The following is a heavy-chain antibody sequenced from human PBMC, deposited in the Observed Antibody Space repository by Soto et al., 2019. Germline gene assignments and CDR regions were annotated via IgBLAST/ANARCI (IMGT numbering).Heavy chain of an antibody. J-gene: IGHJ5*02. CDR1: GGSISSGGYY. Sequence: PSETLSLTCTVSGGSISSGGYYWSWIRQHPGKGLEWIGYIYYSGSTYYNPSLKSRVTISVDTSKNQFSLKLSSVTAADTAVYYCARQRTDYSSFDPPGQPTLVTVSS. D-gene: IGHD3-16*01. CDR2: IYYSGST. CDR3: ARQRTDYSSFDP. V-gene: IGHV4-31*03.